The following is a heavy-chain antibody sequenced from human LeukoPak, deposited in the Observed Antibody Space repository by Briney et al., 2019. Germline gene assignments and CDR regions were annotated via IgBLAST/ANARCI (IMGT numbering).Heavy chain of an antibody. V-gene: IGHV3-48*01. J-gene: IGHJ3*02. D-gene: IGHD3-10*01. CDR2: INSSSSNI. CDR1: GFTFSSYA. Sequence: GGSLRLSCVASGFTFSSYAMNWVRQAPGKGLEWVSYINSSSSNIYYEDSVKGRFTISRDNAKNSLYLQMNSLRAEDTAVYYCARLWFGEGGDAFDIWGQGTMVTVSS. CDR3: ARLWFGEGGDAFDI.